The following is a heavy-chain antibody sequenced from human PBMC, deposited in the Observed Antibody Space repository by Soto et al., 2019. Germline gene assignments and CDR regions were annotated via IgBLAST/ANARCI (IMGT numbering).Heavy chain of an antibody. CDR2: INPVNGDT. V-gene: IGHV1-3*01. D-gene: IGHD3-10*01. CDR3: ARKDYYGSGFYYFDY. J-gene: IGHJ4*02. CDR1: GYTFTTYP. Sequence: GASVKVSCKPSGYTFTTYPLHWVRQAPGQSLEWMGWINPVNGDTGYSQSFQGRVTITRDASASTAYMELSSLRSEDTAVYYCARKDYYGSGFYYFDYWGQGTLVTVSS.